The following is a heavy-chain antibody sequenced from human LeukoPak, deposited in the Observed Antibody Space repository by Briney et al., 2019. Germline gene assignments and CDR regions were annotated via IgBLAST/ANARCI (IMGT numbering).Heavy chain of an antibody. V-gene: IGHV3-30*18. CDR3: AQDVSPDSSIWYGHFQH. D-gene: IGHD6-13*01. CDR2: ISYDGSNK. CDR1: GFTFSSYG. J-gene: IGHJ1*01. Sequence: PGRSLRLSCAASGFTFSSYGMHWVRQAPGKGLEWVAVISYDGSNKFYADSVRGRFTISRDSSKNTLFLQMNSLRPEDTAVYFCAQDVSPDSSIWYGHFQHWGQGTLVTVSS.